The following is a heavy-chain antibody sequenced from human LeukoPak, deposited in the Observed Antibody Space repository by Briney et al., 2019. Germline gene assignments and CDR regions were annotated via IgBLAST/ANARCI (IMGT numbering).Heavy chain of an antibody. J-gene: IGHJ6*02. V-gene: IGHV3-23*01. Sequence: GGSLRLSCAASGFTFSSYAMSWVRQAPGKGLEWVSAISGSGGSTYYADSVKGRFTISRDNSKNTLYLQMNSLRAEDTAVYYCANYRDYYYYYGMDVWGQGTTVTVSS. CDR3: ANYRDYYYYYGMDV. CDR1: GFTFSSYA. D-gene: IGHD3-16*02. CDR2: ISGSGGST.